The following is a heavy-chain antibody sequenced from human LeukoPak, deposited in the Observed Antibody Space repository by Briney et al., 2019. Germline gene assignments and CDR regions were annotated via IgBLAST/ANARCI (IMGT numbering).Heavy chain of an antibody. CDR1: GGSISSGGYY. CDR2: IYYSGST. D-gene: IGHD5-18*01. Sequence: SETLSLTCTVSGGSISSGGYYWSWIRQHPGKGLEWIGYIYYSGSTYYNPSLKSRVTISVDTSKNQFSLKLSSVTAVDTAVYYCARDDVDTAMAKGFDPWGQGTLVTVSS. CDR3: ARDDVDTAMAKGFDP. J-gene: IGHJ5*02. V-gene: IGHV4-31*03.